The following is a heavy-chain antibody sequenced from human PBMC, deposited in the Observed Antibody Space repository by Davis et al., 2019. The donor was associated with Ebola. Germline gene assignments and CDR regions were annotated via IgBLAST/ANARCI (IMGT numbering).Heavy chain of an antibody. CDR2: MNPNSGNT. V-gene: IGHV1-8*01. J-gene: IGHJ4*02. D-gene: IGHD3-16*01. CDR3: ARRSGRLDRFDD. CDR1: GYTFRSYD. Sequence: ASVKVSCKASGYTFRSYDINWVRRATGQGLEWMGWMNPNSGNTGYAQNFQGRVTMTRNTSISIAYMELSSLRSEDTAVYYCARRSGRLDRFDDWGQGTLVTVSS.